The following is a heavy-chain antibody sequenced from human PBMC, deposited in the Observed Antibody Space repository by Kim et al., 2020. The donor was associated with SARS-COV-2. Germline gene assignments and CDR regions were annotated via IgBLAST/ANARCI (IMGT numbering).Heavy chain of an antibody. CDR2: T. D-gene: IGHD3-3*01. CDR3: ARGGDFYGMDV. J-gene: IGHJ6*02. Sequence: TSYAQKFQSRVTMTRETSTSTVYMELSSLRSEDTAVYYCARGGDFYGMDVWGQGTTVTVSS. V-gene: IGHV1-46*01.